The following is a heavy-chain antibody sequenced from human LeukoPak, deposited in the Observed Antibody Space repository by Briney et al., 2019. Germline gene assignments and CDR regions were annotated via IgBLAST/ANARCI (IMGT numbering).Heavy chain of an antibody. D-gene: IGHD2-21*02. V-gene: IGHV3-7*01. CDR1: RFTLSTYW. J-gene: IGHJ4*02. CDR3: ARDATRGGDNDY. CDR2: IKQDGSQE. Sequence: GGSLRLSCAASRFTLSTYWMSWVRQAPGKGLEWVAHIKQDGSQEYYVDSVKGRFTISRDSAKNSLYLQMNSLRAEDTAVYYCARDATRGGDNDYWGQGTRVIVSS.